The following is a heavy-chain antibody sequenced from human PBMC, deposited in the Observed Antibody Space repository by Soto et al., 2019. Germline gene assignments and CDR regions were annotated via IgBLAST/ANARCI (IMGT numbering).Heavy chain of an antibody. Sequence: QVQLVQSGADVKKPGASVKVSCKTSGYTFSGYFMHWLRQAPGQGLELMGWMNPNRGGTDYAQNFQGRVSMTWDTSISTAYMELSRLRSDDTAIYYCARGYYSSSWRVFDYWGQGTLVTVSS. V-gene: IGHV1-2*02. CDR2: MNPNRGGT. CDR3: ARGYYSSSWRVFDY. J-gene: IGHJ4*02. D-gene: IGHD6-13*01. CDR1: GYTFSGYF.